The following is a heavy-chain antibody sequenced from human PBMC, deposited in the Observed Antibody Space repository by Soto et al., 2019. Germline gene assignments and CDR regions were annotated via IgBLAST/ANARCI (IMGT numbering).Heavy chain of an antibody. D-gene: IGHD1-26*01. CDR2: IYHTGST. J-gene: IGHJ4*02. CDR1: GGSISNSNW. Sequence: QVQLQESGPGLVKPSGTLSLTCGVFGGSISNSNWWTWVRQPPGKGLEWIGEIYHTGSTNYNSSLMSRVTIALDKPTNQFSRKLSSVTAADTAVYYCAHRPIVGAAIWGQGTLVTVSS. V-gene: IGHV4-4*02. CDR3: AHRPIVGAAI.